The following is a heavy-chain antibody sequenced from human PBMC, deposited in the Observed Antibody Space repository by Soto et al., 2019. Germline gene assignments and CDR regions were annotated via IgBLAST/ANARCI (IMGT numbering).Heavy chain of an antibody. D-gene: IGHD5-12*01. V-gene: IGHV4-34*01. CDR3: ARGRGYGGYYYYYYMDV. J-gene: IGHJ6*03. Sequence: QVQLQQWGAGLLKPSETLSLTCAVYSGSFSGYYGSWIRQPPGKGLEWIGEINHSGSTNYNPSLKSRVTISVDTSKNQFSLRLSSVTAADTAVYYCARGRGYGGYYYYYYMDVWVKGTTVTVSS. CDR2: INHSGST. CDR1: SGSFSGYY.